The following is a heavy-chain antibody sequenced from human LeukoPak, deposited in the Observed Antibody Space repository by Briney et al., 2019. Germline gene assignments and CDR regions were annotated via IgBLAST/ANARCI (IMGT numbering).Heavy chain of an antibody. V-gene: IGHV3-33*06. Sequence: GRSLRLSCAASGFTFSSYGMHWVRQAPGKGLEWVAVIWYDGSNKYYADSVKGRFTISRDNSKNTLYLQMNSLRAEDTAVYYCAKLKYYYDSSDYYYGDRDYYFDYWGQGTLVTVSS. D-gene: IGHD3-22*01. CDR2: IWYDGSNK. J-gene: IGHJ4*02. CDR1: GFTFSSYG. CDR3: AKLKYYYDSSDYYYGDRDYYFDY.